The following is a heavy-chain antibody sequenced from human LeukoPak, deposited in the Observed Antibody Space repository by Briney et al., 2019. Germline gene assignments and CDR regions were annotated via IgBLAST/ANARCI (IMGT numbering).Heavy chain of an antibody. V-gene: IGHV4-59*01. CDR2: ISYSGST. CDR1: GGSINYFY. Sequence: PSETLSLTCSVSGGSINYFYCGWIRQPPGKGLEWIGYISYSGSTHYYPSLKSRATISLDTSKNQFSLKLNSVTAADTAVYYCARSGVGSSGYPHFFDYWGQGTLVTVSS. D-gene: IGHD3-22*01. CDR3: ARSGVGSSGYPHFFDY. J-gene: IGHJ4*02.